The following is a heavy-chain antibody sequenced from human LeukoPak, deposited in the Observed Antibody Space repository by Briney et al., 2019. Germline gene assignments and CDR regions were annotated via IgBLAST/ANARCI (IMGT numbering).Heavy chain of an antibody. CDR2: IGGTSIST. Sequence: PGGSLRLSCAASGFTFSTYSMNWVRQAPGKGLEWVSSIGGTSISTYYADSVKGRFTISRDNSKNSLYLQMNSLRAEDTAVYYCAREYVEAFDIWGQGTMVTVSS. D-gene: IGHD5-24*01. CDR1: GFTFSTYS. V-gene: IGHV3-21*01. J-gene: IGHJ3*02. CDR3: AREYVEAFDI.